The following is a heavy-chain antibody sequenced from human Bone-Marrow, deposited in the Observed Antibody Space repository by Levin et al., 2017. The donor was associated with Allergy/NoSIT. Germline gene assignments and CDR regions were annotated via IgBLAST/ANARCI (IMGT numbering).Heavy chain of an antibody. V-gene: IGHV3-23*01. CDR3: AKGGVYSAFSS. CDR2: SSRGGQTT. Sequence: GGSLRLSCTASGFTFSNFALSWVRQTPGKGLEWVSSSSRGGQTTYYADSLKGRFSISRNTSKSTLYLQMSSLRPEDTAVYYCAKGGVYSAFSSWGQGTLVTVSS. D-gene: IGHD1-26*01. J-gene: IGHJ5*02. CDR1: GFTFSNFA.